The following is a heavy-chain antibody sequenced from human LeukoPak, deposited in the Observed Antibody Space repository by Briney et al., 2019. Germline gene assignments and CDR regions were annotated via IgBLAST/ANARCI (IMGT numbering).Heavy chain of an antibody. CDR2: ISDTGASS. V-gene: IGHV3-23*01. CDR3: ASSPPTVITVSYFDS. Sequence: GGSLRLSCAASEFTFSNYAMSLVRQAPGKGLEWVSSISDTGASSYYADSVKGRFTISRDNSKNTLFLQMNSLRAEDTAVYYCASSPPTVITVSYFDSWGQGTLVPVSS. CDR1: EFTFSNYA. J-gene: IGHJ4*02. D-gene: IGHD4-17*01.